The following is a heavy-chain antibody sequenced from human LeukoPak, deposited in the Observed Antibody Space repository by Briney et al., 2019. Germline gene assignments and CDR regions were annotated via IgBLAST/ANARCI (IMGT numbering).Heavy chain of an antibody. CDR1: GFTVSSHY. D-gene: IGHD1-26*01. CDR2: IYNSYGVSNT. V-gene: IGHV3-53*01. CDR3: SVYILGVPH. J-gene: IGHJ4*02. Sequence: GGPLRLSCAASGFTVSSHYMSWVRQAPGKGLEWVSLIYNSYGVSNTYYADSVKGRFTISRDVAENTMYLQVNSLRAEDTAVYYCSVYILGVPHWGQGTLVTVSS.